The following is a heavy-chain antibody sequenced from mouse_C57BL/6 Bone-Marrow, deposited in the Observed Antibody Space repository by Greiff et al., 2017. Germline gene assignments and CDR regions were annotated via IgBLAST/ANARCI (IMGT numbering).Heavy chain of an antibody. CDR2: ISYDGSN. D-gene: IGHD1-1*01. CDR3: ASELRFYWYFDV. V-gene: IGHV3-6*01. CDR1: GYSITSGYY. J-gene: IGHJ1*03. Sequence: ESGPGLVKPSQSLSLTCSVTGYSITSGYYWNWIRQFPGNKLEWMGYISYDGSNNYNPSLTKRISLTRDPSKNQFFLKLNSVTTEDTATYYCASELRFYWYFDVWGTGTTVTVSS.